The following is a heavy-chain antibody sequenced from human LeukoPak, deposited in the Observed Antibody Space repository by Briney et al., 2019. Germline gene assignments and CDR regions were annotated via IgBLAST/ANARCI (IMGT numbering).Heavy chain of an antibody. V-gene: IGHV1-46*01. CDR1: GYTFTSYY. D-gene: IGHD3-9*01. Sequence: GASVKVSCKASGYTFTSYYMHWVRQAPGQGLEWMGIISPSGGSTSYAQKFQGRVTMTRDTSTSTVYMELSSLRSEDTAVYYCARDYLRGYDILTGAASWFDPWGQGTLDTVSS. J-gene: IGHJ5*02. CDR3: ARDYLRGYDILTGAASWFDP. CDR2: ISPSGGST.